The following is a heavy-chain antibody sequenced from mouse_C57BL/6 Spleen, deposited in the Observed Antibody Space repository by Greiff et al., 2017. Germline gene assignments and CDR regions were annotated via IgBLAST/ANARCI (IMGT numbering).Heavy chain of an antibody. CDR1: GYAFSSSW. D-gene: IGHD2-1*01. CDR2: IYPGDGDT. V-gene: IGHV1-82*01. Sequence: VQLVESGPELVKPGASVKISCKASGYAFSSSWMNWVKQRPGKGLEWIGRIYPGDGDTNYNGKFKGKATLTADKSSSTAYMQLSSLTSEDSAVYFCARWGMRNGNYGGGAMDYWGQGTSVTVSS. J-gene: IGHJ4*01. CDR3: ARWGMRNGNYGGGAMDY.